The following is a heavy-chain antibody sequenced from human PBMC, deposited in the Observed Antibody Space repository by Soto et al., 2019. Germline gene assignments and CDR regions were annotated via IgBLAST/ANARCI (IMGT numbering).Heavy chain of an antibody. V-gene: IGHV3-21*01. CDR3: AGCSGGACHRNYGMDV. CDR1: GFTFSSCT. D-gene: IGHD2-15*01. Sequence: EVHLVESGGGLVKPGGSLRLSCAVSGFTFSSCTMNWVRQAPGKGLEWVSSISPSSGHIYYADSVTVRFTISRDGAKKYLLLQMNSLRGEDTAVYSCAGCSGGACHRNYGMDVWGQGTTVTVSS. CDR2: ISPSSGHI. J-gene: IGHJ6*02.